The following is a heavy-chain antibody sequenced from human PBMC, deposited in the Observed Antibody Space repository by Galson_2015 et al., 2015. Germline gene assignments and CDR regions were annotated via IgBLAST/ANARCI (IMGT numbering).Heavy chain of an antibody. D-gene: IGHD4-17*01. CDR3: ARVIDTVTYYYYYGMDV. CDR1: GFTFSDYY. V-gene: IGHV3-11*01. CDR2: ISSSGSTI. Sequence: SLRLSCAASGFTFSDYYMSWLRQAPGKGLEWVSYISSSGSTIYYADSVKGRFTISRDNAKNSLYLQMNSLRAEDTAVYYCARVIDTVTYYYYYGMDVWGQGTTVTVSS. J-gene: IGHJ6*02.